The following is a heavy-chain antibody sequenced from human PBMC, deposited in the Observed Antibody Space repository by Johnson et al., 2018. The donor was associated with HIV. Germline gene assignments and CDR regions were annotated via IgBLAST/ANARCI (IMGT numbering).Heavy chain of an antibody. J-gene: IGHJ3*01. D-gene: IGHD3-22*01. Sequence: VQLVESGGGVVQPGRSLRLSCAASGFTLSSYAMNWVRQAPGKGLEWVSRIKSDGSSINYADSVKGRFTISRDNAKNTLYLQMNSLRTEDTAVYYCARGSTMRVSAFDLWGQGTMVTVSS. CDR2: IKSDGSSI. V-gene: IGHV3-74*02. CDR3: ARGSTMRVSAFDL. CDR1: GFTLSSYA.